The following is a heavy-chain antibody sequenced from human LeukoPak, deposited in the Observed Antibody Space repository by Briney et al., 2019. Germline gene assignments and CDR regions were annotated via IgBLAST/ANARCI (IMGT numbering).Heavy chain of an antibody. Sequence: SETLSLTCTVSGGPVSSYYWSWIRQPPGKGLEWIGYIYYSGSSNYNPSLRSRVTISIDTSKNQFSLKLSSVTAADTAVYYCARILPGITRAFDIWGQGTMVTVSS. CDR2: IYYSGSS. CDR1: GGPVSSYY. J-gene: IGHJ3*02. D-gene: IGHD3-10*01. CDR3: ARILPGITRAFDI. V-gene: IGHV4-59*02.